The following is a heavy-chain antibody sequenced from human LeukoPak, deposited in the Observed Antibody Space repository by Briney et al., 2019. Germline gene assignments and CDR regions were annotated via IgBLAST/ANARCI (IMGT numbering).Heavy chain of an antibody. CDR1: GFTFDDYA. J-gene: IGHJ4*02. CDR2: ISWNSGSI. D-gene: IGHD2-8*01. CDR3: AEEESIVLMVYAMGY. V-gene: IGHV3-9*01. Sequence: GGSLRLSCAASGFTFDDYAMHWVRQAPGKGLEWVSGISWNSGSIGYADSVKGRFTISRDNAKNSLYLQMNSLRAEDTALYYHAEEESIVLMVYAMGYWGQGTLVTVSS.